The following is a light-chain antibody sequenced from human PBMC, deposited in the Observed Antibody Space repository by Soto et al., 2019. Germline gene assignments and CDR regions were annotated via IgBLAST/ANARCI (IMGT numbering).Light chain of an antibody. J-gene: IGKJ2*01. CDR3: QQSYHSPDT. V-gene: IGKV3-20*01. CDR1: QSVSSSY. Sequence: EIVLTQSPGTLSLSPGERATLSCRASQSVSSSYLAWYQQKPGQAPRLLIYGASSRATGIPDRFSGSGSGTDFTLTISRLEPEDFATYFCQQSYHSPDTFGQGTRLNI. CDR2: GAS.